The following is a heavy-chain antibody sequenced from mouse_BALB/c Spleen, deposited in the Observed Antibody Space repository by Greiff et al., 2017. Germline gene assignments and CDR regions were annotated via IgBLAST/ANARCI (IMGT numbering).Heavy chain of an antibody. CDR3: TRRDFITTNYFDY. Sequence: VQLQQSGAELVRPGASVTLSCKASGYTFTDYEMHWVKQTPVHGLEWIGAIDPETGGTAYNQKFKGKATLTADKSSSTAYMELRSLTSEDSAVYYCTRRDFITTNYFDYWGQGTTLTVAS. CDR2: IDPETGGT. CDR1: GYTFTDYE. J-gene: IGHJ2*01. V-gene: IGHV1-15*01. D-gene: IGHD1-1*01.